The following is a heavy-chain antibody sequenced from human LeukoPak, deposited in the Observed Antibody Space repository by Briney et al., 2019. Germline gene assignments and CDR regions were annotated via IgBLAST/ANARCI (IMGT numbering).Heavy chain of an antibody. J-gene: IGHJ4*02. Sequence: GGAPRLSCSASRFTLSSYAIHWGRPAPREGLENFLTIFSNGGSTYYADSVKGRFTISRDNSKNTLYLQMSSLRAEDTAVYYCVKPAGYSGYDPSHPFDYWGQGTLVTVSS. V-gene: IGHV3-64D*06. D-gene: IGHD5-12*01. CDR3: VKPAGYSGYDPSHPFDY. CDR1: RFTLSSYA. CDR2: IFSNGGST.